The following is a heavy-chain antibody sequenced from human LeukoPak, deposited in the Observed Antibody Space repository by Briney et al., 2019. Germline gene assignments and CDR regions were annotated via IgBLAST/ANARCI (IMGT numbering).Heavy chain of an antibody. J-gene: IGHJ6*02. V-gene: IGHV3-7*03. Sequence: GGSLRLSCAASGFTFSRYWMTWVRQAPGKGLEWVANIKQDGSEKNYVDSVKGRFTISRDNAKNSLYLQMNSLRAEDTAVYYCAKDRVDYGLYYGMDVWGQGTTVTVSS. CDR3: AKDRVDYGLYYGMDV. D-gene: IGHD4-17*01. CDR2: IKQDGSEK. CDR1: GFTFSRYW.